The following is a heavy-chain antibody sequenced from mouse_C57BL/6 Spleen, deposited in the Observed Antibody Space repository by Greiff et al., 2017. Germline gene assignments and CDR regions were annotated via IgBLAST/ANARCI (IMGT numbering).Heavy chain of an antibody. CDR3: ARGGYLYYFDY. CDR2: ISNGGGST. V-gene: IGHV5-12*01. J-gene: IGHJ2*01. Sequence: VQLKESGGGLVQPGGSLKLSCAASGFTFSDYYMYWVRQTPEKRLEWVAYISNGGGSTYYPDTVKGRFTISRDNAKNTLYLQMSRLKSEDTAMYYCARGGYLYYFDYWGQGTTLTVSS. CDR1: GFTFSDYY. D-gene: IGHD2-2*01.